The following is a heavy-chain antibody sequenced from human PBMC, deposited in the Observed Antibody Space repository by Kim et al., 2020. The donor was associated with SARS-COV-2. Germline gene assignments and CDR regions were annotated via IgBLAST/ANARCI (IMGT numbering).Heavy chain of an antibody. D-gene: IGHD3-3*01. V-gene: IGHV3-11*01. CDR3: ARDRITSFGVVISGYGMDV. CDR2: ISSSGSTI. Sequence: GGSLRLSCAASGFTFSDYYMSWIRQAPGKGLEWVSYISSSGSTIYYADSVKGRFTISRDNAKNSLYLQMNSRRAEDTAVYYCARDRITSFGVVISGYGMDVWGQGTTVTVSS. J-gene: IGHJ6*02. CDR1: GFTFSDYY.